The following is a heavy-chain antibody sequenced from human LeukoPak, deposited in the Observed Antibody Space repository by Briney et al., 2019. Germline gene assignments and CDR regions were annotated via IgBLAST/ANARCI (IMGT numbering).Heavy chain of an antibody. CDR1: GFTFSSYW. D-gene: IGHD6-13*01. CDR3: SREIRPAGTDS. Sequence: GGSLRLSCAASGFTFSSYWIHWVRQALGKGLVWVSRINGDGSGTGYADSVKGRFTISRDNAKNTLYLQMNSLRAEDTAVYYCSREIRPAGTDSWGQGTLVTVSS. J-gene: IGHJ4*02. V-gene: IGHV3-74*01. CDR2: INGDGSGT.